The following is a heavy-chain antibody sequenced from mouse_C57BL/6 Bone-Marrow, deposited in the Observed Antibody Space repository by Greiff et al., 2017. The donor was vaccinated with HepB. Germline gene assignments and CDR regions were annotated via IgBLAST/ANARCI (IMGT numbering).Heavy chain of an antibody. J-gene: IGHJ1*03. CDR2: SRNKANDYTT. CDR3: ARDSPNWGHWYFDV. CDR1: GFTFSDFY. Sequence: EVKLVESGGGLVQSGRSLRLSCATSGFTFSDFYMEWVRQAPGKGLEWIAASRNKANDYTTEYSASVKGRFIVSRDTSQSILYLQMNALRAEDTAIYYCARDSPNWGHWYFDVWGTGTTVTVSS. V-gene: IGHV7-1*01. D-gene: IGHD4-1*01.